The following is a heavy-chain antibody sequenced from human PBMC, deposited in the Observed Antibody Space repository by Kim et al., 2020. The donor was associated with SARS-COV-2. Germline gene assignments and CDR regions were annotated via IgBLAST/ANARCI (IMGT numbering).Heavy chain of an antibody. V-gene: IGHV4-61*01. Sequence: SETLSLTCTVSGGSVSSGSYYWSWIRQPPGKGLEWIGYIYYSGSTNYNPSLKSRVTISVDTSKNQFSLKLSSVTAADTAVYYCARDTPYCSGGSCYSNPPGYYFDYWGQGTLVTVSS. CDR3: ARDTPYCSGGSCYSNPPGYYFDY. J-gene: IGHJ4*02. CDR2: IYYSGST. CDR1: GGSVSSGSYY. D-gene: IGHD2-15*01.